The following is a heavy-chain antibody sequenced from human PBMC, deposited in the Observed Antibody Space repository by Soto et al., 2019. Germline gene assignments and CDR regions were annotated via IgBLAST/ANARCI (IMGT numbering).Heavy chain of an antibody. CDR1: GFSISSYY. CDR2: IYYSGST. CDR3: ARRVAARRGFDP. V-gene: IGHV4-59*08. Sequence: PSETLSLTCTVSGFSISSYYWSWIRQPPGKGLEWIGYIYYSGSTNYNPSLKSRVTISVDTSKNQFSLKLSSVTAADTAVYYCARRVAARRGFDPWGQGTLVTVSS. D-gene: IGHD6-6*01. J-gene: IGHJ5*02.